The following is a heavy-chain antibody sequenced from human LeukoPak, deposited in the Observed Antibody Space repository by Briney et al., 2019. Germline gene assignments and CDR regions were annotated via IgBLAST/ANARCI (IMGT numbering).Heavy chain of an antibody. CDR2: ISAYNGNT. Sequence: ASVKVSCRASGYTFTSYGISWVRPAPGQGLEWMGWISAYNGNTNYAQKLQGRVTMTTDTSTSTAYMELTSLRSDDTAVYYCARDRLKGGYYYLESIFDYWGQGTLVTVSS. V-gene: IGHV1-18*01. CDR3: ARDRLKGGYYYLESIFDY. J-gene: IGHJ4*02. D-gene: IGHD3-22*01. CDR1: GYTFTSYG.